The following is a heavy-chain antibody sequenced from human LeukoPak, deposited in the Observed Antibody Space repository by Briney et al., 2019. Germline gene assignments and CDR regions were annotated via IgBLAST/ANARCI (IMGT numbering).Heavy chain of an antibody. CDR1: GFTFSSYA. V-gene: IGHV3-30-3*01. Sequence: GRSLRLSCAASGFTFSSYAMHWVRQAPGKGLEWVAVISYDGSNKYYADSVKGRFTISRDNSKNTLYLQMNSLRAEDTAVYYCARGSYYDFWGGYYGADVAENWGQGTLVTVSS. D-gene: IGHD3-3*01. CDR2: ISYDGSNK. CDR3: ARGSYYDFWGGYYGADVAEN. J-gene: IGHJ4*02.